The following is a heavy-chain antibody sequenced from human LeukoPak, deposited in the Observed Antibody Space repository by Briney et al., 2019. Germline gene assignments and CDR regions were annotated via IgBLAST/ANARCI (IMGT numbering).Heavy chain of an antibody. CDR2: ISSDGSNG. D-gene: IGHD4-17*01. J-gene: IGHJ4*02. V-gene: IGHV3-30*03. Sequence: GGSLRLSCIASEFTFSNFGMHWVRQAPGKGLEWVAMISSDGSNGYYVDSVRGRFTISRDTSKNTLYLQMNSLRAEDTAVYYCARDGGDTVTSPFDYWGQGTLVTVSS. CDR1: EFTFSNFG. CDR3: ARDGGDTVTSPFDY.